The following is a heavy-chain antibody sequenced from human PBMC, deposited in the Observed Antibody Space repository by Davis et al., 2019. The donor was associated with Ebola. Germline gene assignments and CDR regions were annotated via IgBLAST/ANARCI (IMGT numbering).Heavy chain of an antibody. CDR1: GFTVSSNY. CDR3: ATSGYCSGGSCPRQFDS. CDR2: IYSGGST. D-gene: IGHD2-15*01. Sequence: GESLKISCAASGFTVSSNYMSWVRQAPGKGLEWVSVIYSGGSTYYADSVKGRFTISRDNSKNTLYLQMNSLRAEDTAVYYCATSGYCSGGSCPRQFDSWGQRTLVTVSS. V-gene: IGHV3-53*01. J-gene: IGHJ4*02.